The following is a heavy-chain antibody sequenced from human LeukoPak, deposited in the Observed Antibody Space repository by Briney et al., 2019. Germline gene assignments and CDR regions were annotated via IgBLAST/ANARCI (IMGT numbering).Heavy chain of an antibody. CDR1: GGSISSYY. CDR2: IYTSGST. V-gene: IGHV4-4*07. Sequence: PSETLSLTCTVSGGSISSYYWSWIRQPAGKGLEWIGRIYTSGSTNYNPSLKSRVTMSVDTSKNQFSLKLSSVTAADTAVYYCARALKQWLPEARGMDVWGQGTTVTVSS. D-gene: IGHD6-19*01. J-gene: IGHJ6*02. CDR3: ARALKQWLPEARGMDV.